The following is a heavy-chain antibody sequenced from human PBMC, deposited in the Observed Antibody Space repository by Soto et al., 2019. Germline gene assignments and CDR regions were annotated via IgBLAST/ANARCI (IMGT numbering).Heavy chain of an antibody. J-gene: IGHJ4*02. Sequence: SVKVSCKASGGTFSSYTISWVRQAPGQGLEWMGRIIPILGIANYAQKFQGRVTITADKSTSTAYMELSSVTAADTAVYYCARVGGPELSGLKQKIFYYWGQGTLVTVSS. CDR2: IIPILGIA. D-gene: IGHD3-10*01. V-gene: IGHV1-69*02. CDR1: GGTFSSYT. CDR3: ARVGGPELSGLKQKIFYY.